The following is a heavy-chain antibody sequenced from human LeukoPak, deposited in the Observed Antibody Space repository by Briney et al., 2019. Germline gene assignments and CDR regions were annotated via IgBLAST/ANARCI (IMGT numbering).Heavy chain of an antibody. CDR2: ISSSSSYI. Sequence: GGSLRLSCAASGFTFSCYSMNWVRQAPGKGLEWVSSISSSSSYIYYADSVKGRFTISRDNAKNSLYLQMNSLRAEDTAVYYRARLESTVHFDYWGQGTLVTVSS. CDR1: GFTFSCYS. CDR3: ARLESTVHFDY. V-gene: IGHV3-21*01. J-gene: IGHJ4*02. D-gene: IGHD1-1*01.